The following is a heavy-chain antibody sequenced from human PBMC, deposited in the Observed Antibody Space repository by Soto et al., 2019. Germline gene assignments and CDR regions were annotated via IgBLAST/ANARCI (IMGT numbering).Heavy chain of an antibody. CDR1: GGSFSGYY. CDR2: IYYSGST. Sequence: SETLSLTCAVYGGSFSGYYWSWIRQPPGKGLEWIGSIYYSGSTYYNPSLKSRVTISVDTSKNQFSLKLSSVTAADTAVYYCARQSAVAGNWFDPWGQGTLVTVSS. V-gene: IGHV4-34*01. D-gene: IGHD6-19*01. CDR3: ARQSAVAGNWFDP. J-gene: IGHJ5*02.